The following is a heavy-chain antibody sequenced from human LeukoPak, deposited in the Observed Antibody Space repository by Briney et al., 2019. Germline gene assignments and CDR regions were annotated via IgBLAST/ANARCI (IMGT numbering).Heavy chain of an antibody. V-gene: IGHV1-2*02. J-gene: IGHJ5*02. CDR3: ARATRVVSGQAAWFDP. D-gene: IGHD5/OR15-5a*01. CDR1: GYTFTGYY. Sequence: ASVKVSCKASGYTFTGYYIYWVRQAPRPGLEWMGWINSDRGGTNSAQKFQGRVTMTRDTSISTANMELSSLTSDDTAVYYCARATRVVSGQAAWFDPWGQGTLVTVSS. CDR2: INSDRGGT.